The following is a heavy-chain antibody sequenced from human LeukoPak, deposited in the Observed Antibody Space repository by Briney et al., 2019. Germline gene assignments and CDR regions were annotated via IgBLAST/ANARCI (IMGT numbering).Heavy chain of an antibody. CDR1: GITLSNYG. J-gene: IGHJ4*02. Sequence: GGSLRLSFAVSGITLSNYGMSRVRQAPGKGLEWVAGLSGSGGGTNYADSVQGRFTISRDNPKNTLYLQMNSLRAEDTAVYFCAKRGVVIRVFLVGFHKEAYYFDSWGQGALVTVSS. CDR2: LSGSGGGT. D-gene: IGHD3-10*01. CDR3: AKRGVVIRVFLVGFHKEAYYFDS. V-gene: IGHV3-23*01.